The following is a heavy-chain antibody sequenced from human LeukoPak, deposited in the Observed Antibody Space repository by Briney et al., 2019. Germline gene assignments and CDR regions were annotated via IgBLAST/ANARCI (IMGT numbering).Heavy chain of an antibody. J-gene: IGHJ3*02. V-gene: IGHV3-23*01. D-gene: IGHD5-12*01. CDR1: GFTFSSYA. CDR2: ISGSGGSS. CDR3: TKRRGGWIDAFDI. Sequence: GGSLRLSCAASGFTFSSYAMTWVRRAPGKGLEWVSGISGSGGSSYSADSVKGRFTISRDNSKKTLYMQMNSLRAENTAVYYCTKRRGGWIDAFDIWGQGTMVTVSS.